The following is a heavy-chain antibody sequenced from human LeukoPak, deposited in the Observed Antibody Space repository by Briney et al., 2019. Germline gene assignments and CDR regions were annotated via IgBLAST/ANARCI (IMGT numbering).Heavy chain of an antibody. D-gene: IGHD4-17*01. CDR1: GFAFGDYV. J-gene: IGHJ3*01. CDR3: TRGWRYGAFYLDT. V-gene: IGHV3-49*03. Sequence: GGSLRPSRTASGFAFGDYVVSWFRQAPGKGLEWVGFIRSKAYGGTTEYAASVKGRFTISRDDSKSIAYLQMNSLKTEDTAAYYCTRGWRYGAFYLDTWGQGTMVTVSS. CDR2: IRSKAYGGTT.